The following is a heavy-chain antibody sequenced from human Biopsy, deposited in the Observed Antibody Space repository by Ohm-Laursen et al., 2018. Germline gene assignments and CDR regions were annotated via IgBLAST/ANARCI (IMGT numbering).Heavy chain of an antibody. CDR1: GDSIGSYY. CDR3: ARDRGYYSDRTVPGYFDL. V-gene: IGHV4-59*01. CDR2: VYYTGST. J-gene: IGHJ2*01. D-gene: IGHD3-22*01. Sequence: SDTLSLTCIVSGDSIGSYYWSWIRQPPGKGLQWIGYVYYTGSTDYNPSLQSRVTISVDTSKNHFSLRLRSVTPADTAIYYCARDRGYYSDRTVPGYFDLWGRGTLVTVSS.